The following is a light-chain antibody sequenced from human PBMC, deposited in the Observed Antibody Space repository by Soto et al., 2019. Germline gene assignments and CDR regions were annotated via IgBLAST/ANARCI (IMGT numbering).Light chain of an antibody. CDR3: TSYTSSRTYV. J-gene: IGLJ1*01. CDR2: DVS. V-gene: IGLV2-14*03. CDR1: SNDVGAYNY. Sequence: QSVLTQPASVSGSPGQSITVSCTGTSNDVGAYNYVSWYQQHPGTAPKLMIYDVSNRPSGVSNRFSGSKSGNTASLTISGLQAEDEADYYCTSYTSSRTYVFGTGTKVT.